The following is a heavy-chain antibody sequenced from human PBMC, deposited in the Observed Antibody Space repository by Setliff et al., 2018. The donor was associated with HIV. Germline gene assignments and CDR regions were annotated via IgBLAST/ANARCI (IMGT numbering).Heavy chain of an antibody. D-gene: IGHD3-22*01. V-gene: IGHV1-69*13. CDR3: ASGLYYDSSGYLYYYYMDV. CDR1: GGTFSNYA. Sequence: SVKVSCKASGGTFSNYAISWVRQAPGQGLEWMGGSIPIYGTANYAQKFQGRVTITADESTSTAYMELSSLRSENTAVYYCASGLYYDSSGYLYYYYMDVWGKGTTVTVSS. J-gene: IGHJ6*03. CDR2: SIPIYGTA.